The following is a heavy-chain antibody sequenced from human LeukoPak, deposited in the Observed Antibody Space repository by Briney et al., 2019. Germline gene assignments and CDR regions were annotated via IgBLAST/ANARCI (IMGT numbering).Heavy chain of an antibody. V-gene: IGHV1-18*01. Sequence: GASVKVSCKASGYTFTSYGISWVRQAPGQGLEWMGWISAYNGNTNYAQKLQGRVTMTTDTSTSTAYMELRSLRSDDTAVYYCARAFIGEGVLRFLEWPYYFDYWGQGTLVTVSS. CDR2: ISAYNGNT. CDR3: ARAFIGEGVLRFLEWPYYFDY. CDR1: GYTFTSYG. D-gene: IGHD3-3*01. J-gene: IGHJ4*02.